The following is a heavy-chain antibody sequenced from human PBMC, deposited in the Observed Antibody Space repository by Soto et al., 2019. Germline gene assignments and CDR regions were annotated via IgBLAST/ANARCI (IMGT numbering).Heavy chain of an antibody. CDR2: IAVGSGYT. V-gene: IGHV1-58*01. D-gene: IGHD2-8*01. J-gene: IGHJ4*02. Sequence: SVKVSCKASGFTFTSSAFQWVRQARGQRLEWIGWIAVGSGYTNYAQRFQDRVTLTRDMSTATTYMELSRLTSEDAAIYYCAADATAWQQMVPSDYWGQGTLVTVS. CDR3: AADATAWQQMVPSDY. CDR1: GFTFTSSA.